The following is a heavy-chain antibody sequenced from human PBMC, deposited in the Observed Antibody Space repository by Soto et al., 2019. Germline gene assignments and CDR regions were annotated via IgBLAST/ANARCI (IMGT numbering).Heavy chain of an antibody. Sequence: QVQLVQSGAEVKKPGASVKVSCKASGYTFTSYYMHWVRQAPGQGLEWMGIINPSGGSTSYAQKFQGRVTLTRDTSTSTVYMELSSLRSEDTAVYYCARSSPRDGYDYWGQGTLVTVSS. D-gene: IGHD5-12*01. J-gene: IGHJ4*02. CDR2: INPSGGST. V-gene: IGHV1-46*01. CDR3: ARSSPRDGYDY. CDR1: GYTFTSYY.